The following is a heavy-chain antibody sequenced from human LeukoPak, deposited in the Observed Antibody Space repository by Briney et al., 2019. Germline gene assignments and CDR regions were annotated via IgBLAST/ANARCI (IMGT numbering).Heavy chain of an antibody. Sequence: SETLSLTCTVSGGSISSYYWSWIRQPPGKGLEWIGYIYYSGSTNYNPSLKSRVTISVDTSKNQFFLKLSSVTAADTAVYYCARDYYGSEINWFDPWGQGTLVTVSS. V-gene: IGHV4-59*01. J-gene: IGHJ5*02. CDR2: IYYSGST. CDR1: GGSISSYY. CDR3: ARDYYGSEINWFDP. D-gene: IGHD3-10*01.